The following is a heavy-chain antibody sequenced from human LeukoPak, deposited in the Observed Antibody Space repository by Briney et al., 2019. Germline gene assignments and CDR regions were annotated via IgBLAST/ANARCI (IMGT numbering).Heavy chain of an antibody. D-gene: IGHD6-13*01. CDR2: INPNSGGT. CDR1: GYRFTGYY. J-gene: IGHJ4*02. Sequence: ASVKVCCKASGYRFTGYYIHWVRQAPGQGLEWMGWINPNSGGTNYAQKFQGRVTMTRDTSISTAYMELSRLRSDDTAVYYCARASSSHGDIDYWGQGTLVTVSS. V-gene: IGHV1-2*02. CDR3: ARASSSHGDIDY.